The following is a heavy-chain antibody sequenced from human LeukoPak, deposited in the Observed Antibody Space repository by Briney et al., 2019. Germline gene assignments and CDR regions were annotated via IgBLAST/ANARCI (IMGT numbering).Heavy chain of an antibody. D-gene: IGHD3-22*01. CDR2: IYYSGST. CDR1: GGSISSSSYY. V-gene: IGHV4-39*07. Sequence: PSQTLSLTCTVSGGSISSSSYYWGWIRQPPGKGLEWIGSIYYSGSTYYNPSLKSRITISVDTSKNQFSLKLSSVTAADTAVYYCATQTYYDSSGYYGPNFDYWGQGTLVTVSS. CDR3: ATQTYYDSSGYYGPNFDY. J-gene: IGHJ4*02.